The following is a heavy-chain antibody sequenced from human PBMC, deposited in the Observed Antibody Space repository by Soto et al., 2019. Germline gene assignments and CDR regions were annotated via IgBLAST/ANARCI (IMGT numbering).Heavy chain of an antibody. J-gene: IGHJ4*02. V-gene: IGHV3-30*04. Sequence: GGSLRLSCAASGFTFSSYAMHWVRQAPGKGLEWVAVISYDGSNKYYADSVKGRFTISRDNSKNTLYLQMNSLRAEDTAVYYCARQLAAAANPFDYWGQGTLVTVSS. D-gene: IGHD6-13*01. CDR2: ISYDGSNK. CDR3: ARQLAAAANPFDY. CDR1: GFTFSSYA.